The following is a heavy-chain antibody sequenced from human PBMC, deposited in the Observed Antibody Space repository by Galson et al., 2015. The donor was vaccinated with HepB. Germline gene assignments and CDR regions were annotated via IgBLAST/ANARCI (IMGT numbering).Heavy chain of an antibody. J-gene: IGHJ3*02. D-gene: IGHD2-2*01. Sequence: SVKVSCKASGGTFSSYAISWVRQAPGQGLEWMGGIIPIFGTANYAQKFQGRVTITADKSTSTAYMELSSLRSEDTAVYYCAGNKGFSTQDAFDIWGQGTMVTVSS. V-gene: IGHV1-69*06. CDR2: IIPIFGTA. CDR3: AGNKGFSTQDAFDI. CDR1: GGTFSSYA.